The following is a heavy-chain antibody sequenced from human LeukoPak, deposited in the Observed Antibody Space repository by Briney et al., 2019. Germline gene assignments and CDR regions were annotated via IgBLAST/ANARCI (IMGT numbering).Heavy chain of an antibody. V-gene: IGHV4-34*01. Sequence: SETLSLTCAVYGGSFSGYYWSWIRQPPGKGLEWIGEINHSGSTNYNPSLKSRVTISVNTSKNQFSLKLSSVTAADTAVYYCARLYQIAAAGNDAFDIWGQGTMVTVSS. CDR3: ARLYQIAAAGNDAFDI. D-gene: IGHD6-13*01. J-gene: IGHJ3*02. CDR2: INHSGST. CDR1: GGSFSGYY.